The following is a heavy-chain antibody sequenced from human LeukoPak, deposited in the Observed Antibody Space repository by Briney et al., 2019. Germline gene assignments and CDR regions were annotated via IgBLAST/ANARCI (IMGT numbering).Heavy chain of an antibody. CDR1: GYSISSGYY. J-gene: IGHJ5*02. V-gene: IGHV4-38-2*02. CDR3: ARDQPDYGDYAGGA. Sequence: SETLSLTCAVSGYSISSGYYWGWIRQPPGKGLEWIGSIYHRGSTYYNPSLKRRVTISVDTSKNQFSLKLSSVTAADTAVYYCARDQPDYGDYAGGAWGQGTLVTVSS. CDR2: IYHRGST. D-gene: IGHD4-17*01.